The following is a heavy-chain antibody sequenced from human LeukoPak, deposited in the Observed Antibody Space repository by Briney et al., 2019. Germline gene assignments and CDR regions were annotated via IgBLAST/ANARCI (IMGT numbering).Heavy chain of an antibody. J-gene: IGHJ5*02. D-gene: IGHD2-2*01. Sequence: GASVKVSCKTSGYIFTTYAIHWVRQAPGRGLEWMGLINADDGNTRYSQRFQGRVTITRDTSANTAYMELSSLRFEDTAVYYCARGIVVKPSANWFDPWGQETPVTVSS. CDR3: ARGIVVKPSANWFDP. CDR2: INADDGNT. CDR1: GYIFTTYA. V-gene: IGHV1-3*01.